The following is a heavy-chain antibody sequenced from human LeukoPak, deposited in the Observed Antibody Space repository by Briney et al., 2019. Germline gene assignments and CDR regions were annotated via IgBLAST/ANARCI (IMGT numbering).Heavy chain of an antibody. D-gene: IGHD3-10*01. CDR3: ARGRLLWFGELLPSWFDP. J-gene: IGHJ5*02. CDR1: GGSISSNTYQ. Sequence: SETPSLTCTVSGGSISSNTYQWSWIRQPPGKGLEWIGSISYSGSTYYNPSLKSRVTISVDTSKKHFSLDLSSVTAADTAVYYCARGRLLWFGELLPSWFDPWGQGTLVTVSS. V-gene: IGHV4-39*02. CDR2: ISYSGST.